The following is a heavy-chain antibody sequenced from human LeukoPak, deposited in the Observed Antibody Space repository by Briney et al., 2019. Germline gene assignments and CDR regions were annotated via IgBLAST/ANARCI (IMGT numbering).Heavy chain of an antibody. D-gene: IGHD1-26*01. Sequence: GGSLRLSCAASGFIVSSNYMSWVRQAPGKGLEWVSGISWNSGSIGYADSVKGRFTISRDNAKNSLYLQMNSLRAEDMALYYCAKGGTVGYYYYMDVWGKGTTVTVSS. J-gene: IGHJ6*03. CDR1: GFIVSSNY. V-gene: IGHV3-9*03. CDR3: AKGGTVGYYYYMDV. CDR2: ISWNSGSI.